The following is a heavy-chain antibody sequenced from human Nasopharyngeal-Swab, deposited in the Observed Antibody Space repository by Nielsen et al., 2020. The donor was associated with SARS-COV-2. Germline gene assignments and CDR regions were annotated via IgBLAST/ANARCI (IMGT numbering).Heavy chain of an antibody. CDR3: AKDRGDYDYIWGSYRGGFDY. Sequence: VGQAPGKGPEWGSTISGSGGGTYYADSVKGRFTISRDNSKNTLYLQMNSLRAEDTAVYYCAKDRGDYDYIWGSYRGGFDYWGQGTLVTVSS. D-gene: IGHD3-16*02. CDR2: ISGSGGGT. V-gene: IGHV3-23*01. J-gene: IGHJ4*02.